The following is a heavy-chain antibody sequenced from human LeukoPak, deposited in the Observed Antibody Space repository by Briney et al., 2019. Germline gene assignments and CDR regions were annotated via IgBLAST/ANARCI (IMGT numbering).Heavy chain of an antibody. V-gene: IGHV3-53*01. CDR3: ARNIAARPPTG. J-gene: IGHJ4*02. CDR1: GFTVSSNY. D-gene: IGHD6-6*01. Sequence: GGSLRLSCAASGFTVSSNYMSWVRQAPGKGLEWVSVIYSGGSTYYADSVKGRFTISRDNSKNTLYLQMNSLRAEDTAVYYCARNIAARPPTGWGQGTLVTVSS. CDR2: IYSGGST.